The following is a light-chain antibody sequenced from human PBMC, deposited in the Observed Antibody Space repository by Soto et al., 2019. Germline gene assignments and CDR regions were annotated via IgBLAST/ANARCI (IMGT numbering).Light chain of an antibody. V-gene: IGLV2-8*02. CDR2: EVT. J-gene: IGLJ3*02. Sequence: QSALTQPPSASRSPGQSVTISCTGTNSDVGGYSYVSWYQQHPGKAPKLMISEVTKRPSGVPDRFSGSKSGNTASLTVSGLQAEDEADYYCSSYSGSNNWVFGGGTKLTVL. CDR1: NSDVGGYSY. CDR3: SSYSGSNNWV.